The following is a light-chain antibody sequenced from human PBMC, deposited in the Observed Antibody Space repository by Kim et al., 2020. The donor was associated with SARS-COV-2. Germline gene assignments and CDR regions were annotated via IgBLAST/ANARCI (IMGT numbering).Light chain of an antibody. J-gene: IGLJ3*02. CDR1: SSDVGYYNS. CDR2: DVS. V-gene: IGLV2-14*04. Sequence: QSITISCPGTSSDVGYYNSVSWYQQHPGKVPKLIIYDVSERASGVSNRFSGSQSGNTASLTISGLRAEDEADYYCCSYAGSYAYWVFGGGTQLTVL. CDR3: CSYAGSYAYWV.